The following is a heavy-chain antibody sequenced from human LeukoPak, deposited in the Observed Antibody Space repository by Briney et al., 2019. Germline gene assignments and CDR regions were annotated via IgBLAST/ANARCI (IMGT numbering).Heavy chain of an antibody. CDR2: ISSSGSTI. Sequence: GGSLRLSCAASGFTFSDYYMSWIRQAPGKGLEWVSYISSSGSTIYYADSVKGRFTISRDNAKNSLYLQMNSLRDEDTAVYYCARDHDYIWGSYRIPLDYWGRGTLVTVSS. V-gene: IGHV3-11*04. CDR1: GFTFSDYY. J-gene: IGHJ4*02. D-gene: IGHD3-16*02. CDR3: ARDHDYIWGSYRIPLDY.